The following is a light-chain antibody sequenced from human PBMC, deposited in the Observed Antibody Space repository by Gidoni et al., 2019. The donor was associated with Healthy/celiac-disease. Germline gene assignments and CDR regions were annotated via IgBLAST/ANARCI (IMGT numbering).Light chain of an antibody. CDR1: QSLLHSTGYKY. CDR2: SGS. Sequence: DIVMTQSPLSLPVTPGEPASISCRSSQSLLHSTGYKYLDGYLQKPGQSPQLLIYSGSTRASGVPARFSGSGSGTDFTLNISRVEAEDVGVYYCLQALQTPLTFXXXTKLEIK. CDR3: LQALQTPLT. V-gene: IGKV2-28*01. J-gene: IGKJ2*01.